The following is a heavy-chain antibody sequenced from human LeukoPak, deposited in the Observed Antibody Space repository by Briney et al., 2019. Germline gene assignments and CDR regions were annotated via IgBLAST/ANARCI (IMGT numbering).Heavy chain of an antibody. J-gene: IGHJ6*03. CDR3: ARHGLGYCSGGSCPNYYYYYYMDV. CDR1: GGSFSGYY. CDR2: INHSGST. D-gene: IGHD2-15*01. Sequence: SETLSLTCAVYGGSFSGYYWSWIRQPPGKGLEWIGEINHSGSTNYNPSLKSRVTISVDTSENQFSLKLSSVTAADTAVYYCARHGLGYCSGGSCPNYYYYYYMDVWGKGTTVTISS. V-gene: IGHV4-34*01.